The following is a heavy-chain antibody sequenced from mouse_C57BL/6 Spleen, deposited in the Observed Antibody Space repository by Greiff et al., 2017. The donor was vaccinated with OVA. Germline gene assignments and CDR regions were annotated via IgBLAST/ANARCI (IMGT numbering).Heavy chain of an antibody. D-gene: IGHD1-1*01. V-gene: IGHV1-82*01. Sequence: QVQLQQSGPELVKPGASVKISCKASGYAFSSSWMNWVKQRPGKGLEWIGRIYPGDGDTNYNGKFKGKATLTADKSSSTAYMQLSGLTSEDSAVYFCARGGGSRFDYWGQGTTLTVAS. CDR2: IYPGDGDT. CDR1: GYAFSSSW. CDR3: ARGGGSRFDY. J-gene: IGHJ2*01.